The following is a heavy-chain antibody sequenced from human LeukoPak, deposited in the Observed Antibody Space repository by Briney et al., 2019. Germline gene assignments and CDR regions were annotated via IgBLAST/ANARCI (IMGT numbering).Heavy chain of an antibody. D-gene: IGHD3-16*02. CDR2: ISAYNGNT. V-gene: IGHV1-18*01. Sequence: ASVKVSCKASGYTFTSYGISWVRQAPGQGLEWMGWISAYNGNTNYAQKLQGRVTMTTDTSTSTAYMELRSLRSDDTAVYYCASSSKAYYDYVWGSYRLDYWGQGTLVTVSS. CDR3: ASSSKAYYDYVWGSYRLDY. CDR1: GYTFTSYG. J-gene: IGHJ4*02.